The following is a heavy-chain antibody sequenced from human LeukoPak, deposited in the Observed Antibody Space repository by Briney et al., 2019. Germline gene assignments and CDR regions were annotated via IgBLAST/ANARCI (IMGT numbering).Heavy chain of an antibody. CDR3: AKAWGYSGHDVDY. CDR1: GFTFSRYA. D-gene: IGHD5-12*01. CDR2: FNSRGST. Sequence: GGSLRLSCAASGFTFSRYAMSWVRQAPGKGLEWVSAFNSRGSTYYAHSVKGRFTISRDNSKNTVYLQMNSLRAEDTAVYYCAKAWGYSGHDVDYWGQGTLVTVSS. V-gene: IGHV3-23*01. J-gene: IGHJ4*02.